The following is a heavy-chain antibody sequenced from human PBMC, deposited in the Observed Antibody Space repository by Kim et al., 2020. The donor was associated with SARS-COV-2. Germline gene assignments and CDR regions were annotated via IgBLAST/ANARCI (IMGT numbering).Heavy chain of an antibody. D-gene: IGHD5-12*01. CDR3: ARGWLRDRFAY. Sequence: NDYASSLKGRLTVAPDTSRNQFSLHLTSVTPDDTAVYYCARGWLRDRFAYWGQGTLVIVSS. J-gene: IGHJ4*02. V-gene: IGHV6-1*01. CDR2: N.